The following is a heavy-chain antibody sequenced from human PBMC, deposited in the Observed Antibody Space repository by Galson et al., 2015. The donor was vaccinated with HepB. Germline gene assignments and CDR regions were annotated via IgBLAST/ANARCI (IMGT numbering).Heavy chain of an antibody. Sequence: SLRLSCAASGFTFSSYALHWVRQAPGKGLEWAAVISYDGSSKYYADSVKGRFTISRDNSKNTLYLQMNSLRAEDTAVYFCARDRVQLWSQFYYGMDVWGQGTTVTVSS. D-gene: IGHD5-18*01. V-gene: IGHV3-30-3*01. CDR2: ISYDGSSK. CDR3: ARDRVQLWSQFYYGMDV. J-gene: IGHJ6*02. CDR1: GFTFSSYA.